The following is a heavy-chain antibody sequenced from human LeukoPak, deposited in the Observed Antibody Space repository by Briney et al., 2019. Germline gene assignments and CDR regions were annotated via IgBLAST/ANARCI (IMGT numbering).Heavy chain of an antibody. V-gene: IGHV3-64D*06. J-gene: IGHJ4*02. CDR3: VGDQVDDTGYLR. D-gene: IGHD3-9*01. CDR1: GSIFTTYT. CDR2: VNGNGGTT. Sequence: GGSLRLSCSASGSIFTTYTMYWVRQAPGKGLEFVSVVNGNGGTTYYTDSVKGRFTISRDNSKNTLYLQMSSLRAEDTAVYYCVGDQVDDTGYLRWGQGTRVTVSA.